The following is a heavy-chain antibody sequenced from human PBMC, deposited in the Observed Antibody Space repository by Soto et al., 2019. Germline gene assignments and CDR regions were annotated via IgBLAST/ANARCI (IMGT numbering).Heavy chain of an antibody. CDR1: GAYILSGRSY. D-gene: IGHD5-12*01. CDR3: ARDNGYGHFDS. Sequence: TLSLTCTVSGAYILSGRSYWSWIRQHPGKGLEWIGYMFYSGSTYYHPSLKSRVNISADTSKNQFSLRLTSVTPADTAVYYCARDNGYGHFDSWGQGTLVTVSS. J-gene: IGHJ4*02. CDR2: MFYSGST. V-gene: IGHV4-31*03.